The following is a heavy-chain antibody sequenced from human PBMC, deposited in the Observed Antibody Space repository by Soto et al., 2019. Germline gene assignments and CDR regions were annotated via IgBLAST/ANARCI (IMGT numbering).Heavy chain of an antibody. CDR2: ISAYNGNT. D-gene: IGHD5-18*01. J-gene: IGHJ5*02. CDR3: AREDRIQLPQIKHWFDP. CDR1: GGTFSSYA. V-gene: IGHV1-18*01. Sequence: PAASVKVSCKASGGTFSSYAISWVRQAPGQGLEWMGGISAYNGNTNYAQKLQGRVTMTTDTSTSTAYMELRSLRSDDTAVYYCAREDRIQLPQIKHWFDPWGQGTLVTVSS.